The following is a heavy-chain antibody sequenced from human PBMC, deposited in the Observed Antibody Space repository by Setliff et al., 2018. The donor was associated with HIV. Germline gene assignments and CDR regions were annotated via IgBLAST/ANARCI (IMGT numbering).Heavy chain of an antibody. J-gene: IGHJ5*02. V-gene: IGHV4-39*07. CDR1: GASISSNSYY. CDR2: IYYNGNT. Sequence: SETLSLTCSVSGASISSNSYYWGWIRQPPGKGLEWVGSIYYNGNTFYNQSLQSRVTISLDTSKNQFSLELRSVTAADTALYYCARGRTQWPNYNYFDPWGLGTLVTVSS. D-gene: IGHD6-19*01. CDR3: ARGRTQWPNYNYFDP.